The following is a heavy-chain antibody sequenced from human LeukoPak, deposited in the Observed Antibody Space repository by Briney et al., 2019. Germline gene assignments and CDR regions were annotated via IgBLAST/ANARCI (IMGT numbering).Heavy chain of an antibody. D-gene: IGHD3-22*01. CDR1: GGSISSSSYY. CDR3: ARTLQGLLLRTY. Sequence: SETLSLTCTVSGGSISSSSYYWGWIRQPPGKGLEWIGSIYYTGSTNYNPSLKSRVTISVDTSKNQFSLKLTSVTAADTAVYFCARTLQGLLLRTYWGQGTLVTVSS. V-gene: IGHV4-39*01. J-gene: IGHJ4*02. CDR2: IYYTGST.